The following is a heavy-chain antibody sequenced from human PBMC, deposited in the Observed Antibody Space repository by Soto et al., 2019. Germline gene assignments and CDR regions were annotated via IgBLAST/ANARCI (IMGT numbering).Heavy chain of an antibody. V-gene: IGHV1-69*13. CDR2: IIPIFGTA. Sequence: GASVKVSFKASGGTFSSYAISWVRQAPGQGLEWMGGIIPIFGTANYAQKFQGRVTITADESTSTAYMELSSLRSEDTAVYYCASLTSIAALDAFDIWGQGTMVTVSS. CDR3: ASLTSIAALDAFDI. J-gene: IGHJ3*02. CDR1: GGTFSSYA. D-gene: IGHD6-6*01.